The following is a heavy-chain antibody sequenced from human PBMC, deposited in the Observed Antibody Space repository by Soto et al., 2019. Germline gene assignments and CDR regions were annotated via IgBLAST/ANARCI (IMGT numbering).Heavy chain of an antibody. D-gene: IGHD6-19*01. CDR2: IKQDGSEK. CDR3: ARDFQWLVSDYYYGMDV. J-gene: IGHJ6*02. CDR1: GFTFSSYW. Sequence: EVQLVESGGDLVQPGGSLRLSCAASGFTFSSYWMSWVRQAPGKGLEWVANIKQDGSEKYYVDSVKGRFTISRDNAKNSLYLQMNSLRAEDTAVYYCARDFQWLVSDYYYGMDVWGQGTTVTVSS. V-gene: IGHV3-7*03.